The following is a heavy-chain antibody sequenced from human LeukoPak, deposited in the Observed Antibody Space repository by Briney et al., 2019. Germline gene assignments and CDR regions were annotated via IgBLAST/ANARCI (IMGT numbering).Heavy chain of an antibody. CDR3: GRGHWGLDY. CDR2: ISNSGSSI. D-gene: IGHD7-27*01. V-gene: IGHV3-11*04. J-gene: IGHJ4*02. Sequence: GGSLRLSCTTSGFTFSDSYMTWIRQAPGKGLEWVSYISNSGSSIYYADSVKGRFTTSRDNAKSSLYLQMNSLRAEDTAVYYCGRGHWGLDYWGQGALVTVSS. CDR1: GFTFSDSY.